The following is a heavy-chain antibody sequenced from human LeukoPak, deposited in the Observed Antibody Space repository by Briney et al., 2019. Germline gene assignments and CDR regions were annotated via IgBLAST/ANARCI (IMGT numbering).Heavy chain of an antibody. CDR1: GGSISSYY. J-gene: IGHJ3*02. CDR3: ARDLGWRGAFDI. CDR2: IYYSGSN. V-gene: IGHV4-59*12. D-gene: IGHD6-19*01. Sequence: PSETLSLTCTVSGGSISSYYWSWLRQPPGKGLQWMGYIYYSGSNNYNPSLKSRATISVDTSKNHYSLKLSSGTAADTAVYYGARDLGWRGAFDIWGQGTMVTVSA.